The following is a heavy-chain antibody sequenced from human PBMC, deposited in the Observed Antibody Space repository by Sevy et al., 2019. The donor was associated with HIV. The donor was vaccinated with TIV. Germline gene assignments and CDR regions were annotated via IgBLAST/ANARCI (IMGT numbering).Heavy chain of an antibody. V-gene: IGHV3-33*01. CDR1: GFTFSSYG. D-gene: IGHD5-18*01. CDR2: TWYDGSTK. CDR3: ARVRSIYVDTTHYYAMDV. Sequence: GGSPRLSCAASGFTFSSYGMHWVRRAPGKGLEWVALTWYDGSTKFYADSVKGRFTISRDNSKNILSLQMNSLRADDTAVYYCARVRSIYVDTTHYYAMDVWGQGTTVTVSS. J-gene: IGHJ6*02.